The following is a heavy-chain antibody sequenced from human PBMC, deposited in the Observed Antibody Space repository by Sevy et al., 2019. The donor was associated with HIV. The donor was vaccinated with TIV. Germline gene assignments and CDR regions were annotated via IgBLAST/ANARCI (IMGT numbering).Heavy chain of an antibody. Sequence: GGSLRLSCAASGSSFESFAMNWVRQAPGKGLEWVAYISKSSSYIYYADSVKGRFTISKDNAKNSVFLQMNSLGAEDTAIYYCTRGSGIDYYEKGMDLWGQGTTVTVSS. CDR3: TRGSGIDYYEKGMDL. D-gene: IGHD3-10*01. CDR1: GSSFESFA. V-gene: IGHV3-21*04. J-gene: IGHJ6*02. CDR2: ISKSSSYI.